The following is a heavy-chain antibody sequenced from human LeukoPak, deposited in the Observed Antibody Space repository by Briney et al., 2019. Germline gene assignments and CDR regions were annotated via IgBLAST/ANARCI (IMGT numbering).Heavy chain of an antibody. Sequence: SETLSLTCTVSGYSISSGYYWSWIRQPPGKGLEWIGYIYYSGSTNYNPSLKSRVTISVDTSKNQFSLKLSSVTAADTAVYYCARMTTMLHFDYWGQGTLVTVSS. CDR1: GYSISSGYY. V-gene: IGHV4-61*01. D-gene: IGHD3-10*02. CDR2: IYYSGST. CDR3: ARMTTMLHFDY. J-gene: IGHJ4*02.